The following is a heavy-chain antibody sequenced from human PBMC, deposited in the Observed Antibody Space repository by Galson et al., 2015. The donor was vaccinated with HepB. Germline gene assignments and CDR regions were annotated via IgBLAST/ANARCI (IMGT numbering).Heavy chain of an antibody. D-gene: IGHD3-22*01. CDR3: AKDGSHDSSGYSVELDF. CDR1: GFTFTNYA. V-gene: IGHV3-23*01. J-gene: IGHJ4*02. CDR2: ISGSGLTT. Sequence: SLRLSCAASGFTFTNYAMSWVRQAPGKGLEWVPGISGSGLTTYYADSVKGRLTISRDNSKNTLSLQMNSLRAEDTAVYYCAKDGSHDSSGYSVELDFWGQGILVTVSA.